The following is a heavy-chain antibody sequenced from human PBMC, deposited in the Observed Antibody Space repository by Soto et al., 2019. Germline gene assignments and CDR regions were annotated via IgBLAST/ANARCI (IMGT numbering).Heavy chain of an antibody. D-gene: IGHD3-10*02. CDR2: ISKDGSHK. Sequence: GGSLRLSCAASGFSFSRYAIHWVRQAPGKGLEWVAVISKDGSHKYYLESVKGRFTISRDNSKNILSLHMNSLTNEDTAVYYCACSRSGAVADSFDFWGQGTLVTVSS. CDR1: GFSFSRYA. CDR3: ACSRSGAVADSFDF. V-gene: IGHV3-30*04. J-gene: IGHJ4*02.